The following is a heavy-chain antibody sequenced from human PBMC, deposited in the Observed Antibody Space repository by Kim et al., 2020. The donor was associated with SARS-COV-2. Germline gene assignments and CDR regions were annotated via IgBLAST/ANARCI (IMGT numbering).Heavy chain of an antibody. V-gene: IGHV4-31*02. Sequence: STYYTPSLNSRVTVSVDTSKSQFSGKLSSVTAADTAVYYCESSWGTIFGDWGQGTLVTVSS. CDR2: ST. J-gene: IGHJ4*01. D-gene: IGHD3-3*01. CDR3: ESSWGTIFGD.